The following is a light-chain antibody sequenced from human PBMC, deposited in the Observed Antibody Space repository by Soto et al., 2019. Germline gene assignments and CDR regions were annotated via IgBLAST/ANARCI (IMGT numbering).Light chain of an antibody. CDR1: SSDVGGYNY. Sequence: QSALTQPRSVSGSPGQSVTISCTGTSSDVGGYNYVSWYQQHPDKAPKVMIYDVSKWPSGVPDRFSGSKSGNTASLTISGLQAEDEAEYYCCSYAGTYAYVFGSGTKVTVL. CDR2: DVS. J-gene: IGLJ1*01. CDR3: CSYAGTYAYV. V-gene: IGLV2-11*01.